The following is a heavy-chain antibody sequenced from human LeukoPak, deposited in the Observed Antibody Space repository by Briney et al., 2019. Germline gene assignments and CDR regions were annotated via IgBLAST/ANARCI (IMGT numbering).Heavy chain of an antibody. D-gene: IGHD2-15*01. CDR3: ARVVGRSPGGNNWFDP. CDR2: ISSGSSYI. CDR1: GFTFSSYS. Sequence: PGGSLRLSCAASGFTFSSYSMNWVRQAPGKGLEWVSSISSGSSYIYYADSVKGRFTISRDNAKNSLYLQMNSLRAEDTAVYYCARVVGRSPGGNNWFDPWGQGTLVTVSS. V-gene: IGHV3-21*01. J-gene: IGHJ5*02.